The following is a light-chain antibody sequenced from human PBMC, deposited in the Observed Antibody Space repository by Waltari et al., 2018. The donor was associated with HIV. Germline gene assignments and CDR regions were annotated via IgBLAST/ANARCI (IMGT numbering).Light chain of an antibody. V-gene: IGLV2-14*03. CDR2: DGT. Sequence: QSALTQPASVSGSPGQSITISCTGTWRDAGDYGYVAWYQQHPGKAPKVRIQDGTGRPSGVSDRFSGSKAGGAASLASSGLQAEDEAIYYCSPYTANSVFFGGGTRLTVL. CDR3: SPYTANSVF. CDR1: WRDAGDYGY. J-gene: IGLJ2*01.